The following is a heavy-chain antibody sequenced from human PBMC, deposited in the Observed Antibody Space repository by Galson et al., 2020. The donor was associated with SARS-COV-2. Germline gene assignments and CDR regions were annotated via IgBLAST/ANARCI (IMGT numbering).Heavy chain of an antibody. CDR2: IYYSGST. J-gene: IGHJ2*01. CDR1: GGSISSSSYY. V-gene: IGHV4-39*01. Sequence: SQTLSLTCTVSGGSISSSSYYWGWIRQSPGKGLEWIGSIYYSGSTYYNPSLKSRVTISVDTSKNQFSLKLSSVTAADTAVYYCARPRGGQNFDWYFDLWGRGTLVTVSS. CDR3: ARPRGGQNFDWYFDL. D-gene: IGHD2-15*01.